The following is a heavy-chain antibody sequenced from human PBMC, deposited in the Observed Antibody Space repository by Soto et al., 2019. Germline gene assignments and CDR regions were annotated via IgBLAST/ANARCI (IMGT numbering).Heavy chain of an antibody. D-gene: IGHD4-17*01. J-gene: IGHJ2*01. CDR2: IYSGGTT. Sequence: EVQLVESGGGLIQPGGSLRLSCAASGFTVTNKYMTWVRQAPGKGLEWVSIIYSGGTTSYADSVKGRFTISRDNSKDILYLQMNSLRAEDTAVYYCAGVDYGDYGWYFDLWGRGTLVTVSS. CDR1: GFTVTNKY. V-gene: IGHV3-53*01. CDR3: AGVDYGDYGWYFDL.